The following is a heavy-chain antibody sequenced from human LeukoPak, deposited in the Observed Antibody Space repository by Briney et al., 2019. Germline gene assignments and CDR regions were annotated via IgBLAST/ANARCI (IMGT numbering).Heavy chain of an antibody. V-gene: IGHV5-51*01. D-gene: IGHD3-22*01. J-gene: IGHJ4*02. CDR2: IYPGDSDT. CDR3: ARRGYLYDSNGYHLDY. CDR1: GYSFTSYW. Sequence: GESLKISCKGSGYSFTSYWIGWVRQMPRKGLEWMGIIYPGDSDTRYSPSFQGQVTISADKSISTAYLQWSSLKASGTAMYYCARRGYLYDSNGYHLDYWGQGTLVTVSS.